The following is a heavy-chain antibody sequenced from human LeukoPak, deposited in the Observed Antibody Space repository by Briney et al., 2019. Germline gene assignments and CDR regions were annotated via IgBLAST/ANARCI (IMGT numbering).Heavy chain of an antibody. CDR2: IYTSGST. Sequence: PSETLSLTCAVSGYSISSGYYWGWIRQPPGKGLQWIGRIYTSGSTNYNSSLKSRVTISVDTSKNQFPLKLSSVTAADTAMYYCARARSIFEVARGAFDIWGQGTMVTVSS. J-gene: IGHJ3*02. CDR1: GYSISSGYY. CDR3: ARARSIFEVARGAFDI. V-gene: IGHV4-38-2*01. D-gene: IGHD3-3*01.